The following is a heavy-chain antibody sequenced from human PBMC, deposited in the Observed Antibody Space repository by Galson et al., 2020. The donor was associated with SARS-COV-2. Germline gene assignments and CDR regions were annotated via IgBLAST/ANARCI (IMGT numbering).Heavy chain of an antibody. D-gene: IGHD2-21*02. V-gene: IGHV3-11*01. J-gene: IGHJ4*02. CDR2: ISSSGSNI. Sequence: GESLKISCATSGFSFYGYYMSWIRQAPGKGLEWISYISSSGSNIYYADSVKGRFTISRDTAKNLLYLQMNSLRAEDTAVYYCARETDIYFDYWGQGVLVTVSS. CDR3: ARETDIYFDY. CDR1: GFSFYGYY.